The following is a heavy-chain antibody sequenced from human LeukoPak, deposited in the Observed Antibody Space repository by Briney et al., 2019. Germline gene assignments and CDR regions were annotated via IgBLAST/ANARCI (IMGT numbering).Heavy chain of an antibody. J-gene: IGHJ4*02. Sequence: GGALEISLKGSGYRFTSYWIGWVRPRPGKGVEGRGIIYPGDSDTSYSPSFQGQVPISTAKSISTAYLQWSSLKASDTAMYYCANLGYCSGGSCYAGYWGRGTLVTVSS. CDR2: IYPGDSDT. CDR3: ANLGYCSGGSCYAGY. V-gene: IGHV5-51*01. D-gene: IGHD2-15*01. CDR1: GYRFTSYW.